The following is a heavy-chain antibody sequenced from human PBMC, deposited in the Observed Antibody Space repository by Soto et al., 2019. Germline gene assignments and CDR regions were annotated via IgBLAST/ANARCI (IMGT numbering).Heavy chain of an antibody. Sequence: EVQLVQSGAEVKTPGESLKISCKASGCIFTTYWIAWVRQMPGQGLEWIGIINPIDSDTRYSPSFQGQVTISADKSISTPYLQWSSPKPSDTAIYYCARQWNFDYWGQGTLVTVSS. CDR2: INPIDSDT. D-gene: IGHD5-12*01. CDR3: ARQWNFDY. CDR1: GCIFTTYW. V-gene: IGHV5-51*01. J-gene: IGHJ4*02.